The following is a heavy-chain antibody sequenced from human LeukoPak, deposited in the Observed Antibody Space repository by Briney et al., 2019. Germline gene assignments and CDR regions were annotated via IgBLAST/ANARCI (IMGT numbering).Heavy chain of an antibody. V-gene: IGHV1-46*01. CDR3: ARGPGPADDGGGYCFDY. D-gene: IGHD3-22*01. CDR1: GYTFTSYY. J-gene: IGHJ4*02. CDR2: INPSGGST. Sequence: ASVKVSCKASGYTFTSYYLYWVRQAPGRGLEWMGVINPSGGSTTSAQKFQGRVTMTRDTSTSTVYMELRSLRSEDTAVYYCARGPGPADDGGGYCFDYWGQGTLVTVSS.